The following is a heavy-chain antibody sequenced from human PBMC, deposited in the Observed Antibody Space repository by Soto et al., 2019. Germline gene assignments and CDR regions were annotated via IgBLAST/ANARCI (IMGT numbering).Heavy chain of an antibody. V-gene: IGHV5-51*01. CDR1: GYSFPNYW. CDR3: ARRDGYKIDY. J-gene: IGHJ4*02. CDR2: IYPGDSDI. Sequence: GESLKISCKVSGYSFPNYWIGWVRQMPGKGLEWIGIIYPGDSDIRYSPSFQGQVTISADKSISTAYLQWRSLKASYIAMYYCARRDGYKIDYWGQGTLVTVSS. D-gene: IGHD5-12*01.